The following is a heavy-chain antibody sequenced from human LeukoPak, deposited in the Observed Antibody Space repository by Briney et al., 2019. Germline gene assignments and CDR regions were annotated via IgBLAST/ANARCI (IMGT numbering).Heavy chain of an antibody. D-gene: IGHD6-13*01. J-gene: IGHJ5*02. CDR1: GFTFSSYA. CDR3: ARDLPYGSSSNWFDP. Sequence: GRSLRLSCAASGFTFSSYAMHWVRQAPGKGLEWVAIISDDGSTKYYADSVKGRFTIFRDNSKNTLYLQMNGLRAEDMAIYYCARDLPYGSSSNWFDPWAREPWSPSPQ. CDR2: ISDDGSTK. V-gene: IGHV3-30*04.